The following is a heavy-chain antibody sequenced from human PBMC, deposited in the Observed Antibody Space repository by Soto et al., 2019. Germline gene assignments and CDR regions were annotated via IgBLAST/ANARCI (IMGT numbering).Heavy chain of an antibody. CDR2: IDVGSANA. J-gene: IGHJ4*02. CDR1: GFTFSSSA. CDR3: AADVGAYIYGLARH. V-gene: IGHV1-58*01. Sequence: QMQLVQSGPEVKKPGTSVKVSCKTSGFTFSSSAVHWVRQARGHRLQWIGWIDVGSANANYAHMMQERATISRDMPTRTANKGRSSRSPEDTAVYYWAADVGAYIYGLARHWGPGTLVTVAS. D-gene: IGHD4-17*01.